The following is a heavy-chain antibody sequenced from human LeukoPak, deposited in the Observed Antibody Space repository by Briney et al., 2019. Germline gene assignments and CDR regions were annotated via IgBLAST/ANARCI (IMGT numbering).Heavy chain of an antibody. V-gene: IGHV1-8*01. Sequence: ASVKVSCKASGYTFTSYDINWVRQATGQGLEGMGWMNPNSGDTGYAQKFQGRVTMTRNTSISTAYMELSSLRSEDTAVYYCARVPGIAVAGTGYWGQGTLVTVSS. CDR3: ARVPGIAVAGTGY. D-gene: IGHD6-19*01. J-gene: IGHJ4*02. CDR1: GYTFTSYD. CDR2: MNPNSGDT.